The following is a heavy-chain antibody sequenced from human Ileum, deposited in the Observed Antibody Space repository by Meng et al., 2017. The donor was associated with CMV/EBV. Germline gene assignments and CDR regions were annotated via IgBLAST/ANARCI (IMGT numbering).Heavy chain of an antibody. CDR1: GLTSSDYW. J-gene: IGHJ6*02. CDR2: ISSSGRII. V-gene: IGHV3-11*04. CDR3: ARDHPTLYYYGMDV. Sequence: GSRKISCAASGLTSSDYWMSWIRQAPGKGLEGGSYISSSGRIIYYADSVKGRFTISRDNAENSLYLQMNSLRAEDTAVYYCARDHPTLYYYGMDVWGQGTTVTFSS.